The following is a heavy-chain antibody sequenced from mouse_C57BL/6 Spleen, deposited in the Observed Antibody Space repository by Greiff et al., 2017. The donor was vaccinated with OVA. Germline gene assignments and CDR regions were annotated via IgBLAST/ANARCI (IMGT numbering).Heavy chain of an antibody. CDR1: GFTFSSYA. J-gene: IGHJ2*01. Sequence: DVHLVESGGGLVKPGGSLKLSCAASGFTFSSYAMSWVRQTPEKRLEWVATISDGGSYTYYPDNVKGRFTISRDNAKNNLYLQMSHLKSEDTAMYYCARDGDGYSYYFDYWGQGTTLTVSS. CDR3: ARDGDGYSYYFDY. CDR2: ISDGGSYT. V-gene: IGHV5-4*01. D-gene: IGHD2-3*01.